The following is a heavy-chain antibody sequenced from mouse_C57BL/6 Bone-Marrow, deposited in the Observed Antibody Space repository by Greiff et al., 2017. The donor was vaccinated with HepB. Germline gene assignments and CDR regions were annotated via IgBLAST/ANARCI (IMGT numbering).Heavy chain of an antibody. V-gene: IGHV1-18*01. CDR1: GYTFTDYN. Sequence: EVQLQQSGPELVKPGASVKIPCKASGYTFTDYNLDWVKQSHGKSLEWIGDINPNNGGTNYNQKFKGKATLTVDKSSSTAYMELRRLTSEDTAVYYCAREITTVDYAMDYWGQGTSVTVSS. J-gene: IGHJ4*01. D-gene: IGHD1-1*01. CDR2: INPNNGGT. CDR3: AREITTVDYAMDY.